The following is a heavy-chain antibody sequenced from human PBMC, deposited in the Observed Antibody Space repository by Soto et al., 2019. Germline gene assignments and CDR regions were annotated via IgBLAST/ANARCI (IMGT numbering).Heavy chain of an antibody. V-gene: IGHV1-24*01. Sequence: ASVKVSCKVSGYTLTELSMHWVRQAPGKGLEWMGGFDPEDGETIYAQKFQGRVTMTEDTSTDTAYMELSSLRSEDTAVYYCATDLGRPVEMATILGGYYYYYGMDVWGQGTTVTVSS. CDR1: GYTLTELS. D-gene: IGHD5-12*01. J-gene: IGHJ6*02. CDR2: FDPEDGET. CDR3: ATDLGRPVEMATILGGYYYYYGMDV.